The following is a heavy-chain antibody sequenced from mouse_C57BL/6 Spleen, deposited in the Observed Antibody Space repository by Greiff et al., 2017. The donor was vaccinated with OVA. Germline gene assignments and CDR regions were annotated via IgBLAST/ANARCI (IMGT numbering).Heavy chain of an antibody. CDR1: GFTFSDFY. CDR3: AREGWDWYFDV. D-gene: IGHD3-3*01. J-gene: IGHJ1*03. CDR2: SRNKANDYTT. V-gene: IGHV7-1*01. Sequence: DVKLVESGGGLVQSGRSLRLSCATSGFTFSDFYMEWVRQAPGKGLEWIAASRNKANDYTTEYSASVKGRFIVSRDTSQSILYLQMNALRAEDTAIYYCAREGWDWYFDVWGTGTTVTVSS.